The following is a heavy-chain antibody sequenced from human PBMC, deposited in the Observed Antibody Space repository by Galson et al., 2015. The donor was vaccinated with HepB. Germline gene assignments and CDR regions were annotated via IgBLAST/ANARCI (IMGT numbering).Heavy chain of an antibody. CDR1: GFTVSSNY. J-gene: IGHJ5*02. V-gene: IGHV3-53*04. CDR3: AREMSERWELPGDNWFDP. D-gene: IGHD1-26*01. Sequence: SLRLSCAASGFTVSSNYMSWVRQAPGKGLEWVSVIYSGGSTYYADSVKGRFTISRHNSKNTLYLQMNSLRAEDTAVYYCAREMSERWELPGDNWFDPWGQGTLVTVSS. CDR2: IYSGGST.